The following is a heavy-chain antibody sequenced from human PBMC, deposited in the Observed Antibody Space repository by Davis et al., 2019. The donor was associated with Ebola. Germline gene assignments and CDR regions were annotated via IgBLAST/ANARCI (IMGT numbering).Heavy chain of an antibody. CDR3: ASGLVRGESYWYFDL. V-gene: IGHV1-2*02. J-gene: IGHJ2*01. CDR1: GYTFTGYY. CDR2: INPNSGGT. D-gene: IGHD6-6*01. Sequence: ASVKVSCKASGYTFTGYYMHWVRQAPGQGLEWMGLINPNSGGTNYAQKFQGRVTITADESTSTAYMELSSLRSEDTAVYYCASGLVRGESYWYFDLWGRGTLVTVSS.